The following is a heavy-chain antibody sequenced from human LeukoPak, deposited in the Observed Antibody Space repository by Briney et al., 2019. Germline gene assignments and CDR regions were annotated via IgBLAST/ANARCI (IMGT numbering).Heavy chain of an antibody. CDR3: ASPVITFGGVID. J-gene: IGHJ4*02. V-gene: IGHV3-66*01. Sequence: PGGSLRLSCAASGFTVSSNYMSWVRQAPGKGLEWVSVIYSGGSTYYANSVKGRFTISRDNSKNTLYLQMNSLRAEDTAVYYCASPVITFGGVIDWGQGTLVTVSS. D-gene: IGHD3-16*01. CDR2: IYSGGST. CDR1: GFTVSSNY.